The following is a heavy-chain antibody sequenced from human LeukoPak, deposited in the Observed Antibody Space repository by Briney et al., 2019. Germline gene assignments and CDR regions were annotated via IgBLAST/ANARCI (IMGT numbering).Heavy chain of an antibody. V-gene: IGHV4-59*01. D-gene: IGHD5-18*01. CDR1: GGSISSYY. CDR3: ARGYSYVSYYFDY. Sequence: SETLSLTCTVSGGSISSYYWSWIRQPPGKGLEWIGYIYYSGGTNYNPSLKSRVTISVDTSKNQFSLKLSSVTAADTAVYYCARGYSYVSYYFDYWGQGTLVTVSS. CDR2: IYYSGGT. J-gene: IGHJ4*02.